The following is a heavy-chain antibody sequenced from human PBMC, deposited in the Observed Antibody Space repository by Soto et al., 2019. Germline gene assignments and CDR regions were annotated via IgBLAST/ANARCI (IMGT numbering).Heavy chain of an antibody. CDR1: GFTFSSYG. CDR2: ISYDGSNK. D-gene: IGHD6-19*01. Sequence: GGSLRLSCAASGFTFSSYGMHWVRQAPGKGLEWVAVISYDGSNKYYADSVKGRFTISRDNSKNTLYLQMNSLRAEDTAVYYCAKAISSGWPRDVWGQGTTVTVSS. CDR3: AKAISSGWPRDV. J-gene: IGHJ6*02. V-gene: IGHV3-30*18.